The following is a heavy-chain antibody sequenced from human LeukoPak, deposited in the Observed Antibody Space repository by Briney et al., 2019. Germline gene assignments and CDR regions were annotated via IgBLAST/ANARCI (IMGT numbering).Heavy chain of an antibody. D-gene: IGHD6-6*01. CDR2: ISSSGSTI. CDR1: GFTFSDYY. Sequence: GGSLILFCAASGFTFSDYYMSWIRQAAGKGLEWVAYISSSGSTIYYADSVKGRFTISRDNAKNSLYLQMNSLRAEDTAVYYCASNRGESSSSAFDYWGQGTLVTVSS. V-gene: IGHV3-11*01. CDR3: ASNRGESSSSAFDY. J-gene: IGHJ4*02.